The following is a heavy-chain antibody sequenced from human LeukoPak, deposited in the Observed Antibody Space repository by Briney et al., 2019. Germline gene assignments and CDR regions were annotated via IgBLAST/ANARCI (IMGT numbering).Heavy chain of an antibody. CDR3: AKDHSGSYYPNWFDP. D-gene: IGHD3-10*01. V-gene: IGHV3-48*02. J-gene: IGHJ5*02. CDR2: ISSTSNTI. CDR1: GFTFSSYS. Sequence: GGSLRLSCAASGFTFSSYSMNWVRQAPGKGLEWVSYISSTSNTIYYADSVKGRFTISRDNVKNSLFLQLNSLRDEDTAVYYCAKDHSGSYYPNWFDPWGQGTRVTVSS.